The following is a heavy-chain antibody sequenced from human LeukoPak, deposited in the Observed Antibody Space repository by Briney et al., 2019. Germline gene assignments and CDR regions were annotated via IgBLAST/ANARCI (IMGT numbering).Heavy chain of an antibody. D-gene: IGHD7-27*01. J-gene: IGHJ4*02. CDR2: IYPGDSDT. CDR1: GYRFSTYW. V-gene: IGHV5-51*01. Sequence: GASLQISGQGAGYRFSTYWIGGGRALPGKGLEWMGIIYPGDSDTKYSPSFQGQVTISADKSINTAYLQWSSLKASDTAMYYCARRTGGLDYWGQGTLVTVSS. CDR3: ARRTGGLDY.